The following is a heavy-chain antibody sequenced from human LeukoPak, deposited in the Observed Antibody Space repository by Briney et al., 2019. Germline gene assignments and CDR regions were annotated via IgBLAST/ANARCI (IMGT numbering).Heavy chain of an antibody. CDR3: ARSYQLLKSPFDY. Sequence: GGSLRLSCAASGFTFSSYAMSWVRQAPGKGLEWVSAISGSGGSTYYADSVKGRFTISRDNPKNTLYLQMNSLRAEDTAVYYCARSYQLLKSPFDYWGQGTLVTVSS. D-gene: IGHD2-2*01. CDR2: ISGSGGST. V-gene: IGHV3-23*01. CDR1: GFTFSSYA. J-gene: IGHJ4*02.